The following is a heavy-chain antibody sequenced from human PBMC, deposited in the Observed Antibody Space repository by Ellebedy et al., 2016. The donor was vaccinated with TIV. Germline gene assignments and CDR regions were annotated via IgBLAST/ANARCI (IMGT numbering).Heavy chain of an antibody. CDR3: ARTDPWQPIDD. Sequence: MPSETLSLTCGVSGGSVSSTRYYWAWIRQPPGKGLEYIGSVYYRGSPYYNPSFKSRVTLSADTSKNQFSLNLRTVTAADTAVYYCARTDPWQPIDDWGQGILVSVSS. CDR1: GGSVSSTRYY. V-gene: IGHV4-39*01. CDR2: VYYRGSP. D-gene: IGHD2-21*02. J-gene: IGHJ4*02.